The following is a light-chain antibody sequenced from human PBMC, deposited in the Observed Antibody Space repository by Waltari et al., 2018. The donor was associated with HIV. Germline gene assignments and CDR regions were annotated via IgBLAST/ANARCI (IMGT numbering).Light chain of an antibody. CDR1: QTVLYSSNNKNY. CDR2: WAS. J-gene: IGKJ3*01. V-gene: IGKV4-1*01. Sequence: DIVMTQSPDSLAVSLGERATINCKSSQTVLYSSNNKNYLAWYQQKPGQPPKLLIYWASTREAGVPDQFSGSGCGTDFTVTISSLEAEDVAVYYCQQYYTTPFTFGPGTKVDIK. CDR3: QQYYTTPFT.